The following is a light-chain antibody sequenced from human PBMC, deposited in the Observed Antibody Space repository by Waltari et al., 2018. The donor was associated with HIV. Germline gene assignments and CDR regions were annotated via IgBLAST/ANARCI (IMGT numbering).Light chain of an antibody. CDR2: KDN. CDR1: KLGDKY. J-gene: IGLJ2*01. CDR3: QAWDNSVV. Sequence: SYELTQPPSVSVSPGQTASITCSGDKLGDKYACWYQQKPGQSPVLVIYKDNKRPSGIPERFSGSNSGNTATLTISGAQAMVEADYYCQAWDNSVVFGGGTKLTVL. V-gene: IGLV3-1*01.